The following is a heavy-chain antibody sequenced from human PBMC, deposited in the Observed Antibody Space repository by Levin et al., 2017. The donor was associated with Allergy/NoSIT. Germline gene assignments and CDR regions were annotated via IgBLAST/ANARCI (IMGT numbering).Heavy chain of an antibody. CDR1: GGSISSGGYY. CDR2: IYYSGST. Sequence: PSETLSLTCTVSGGSISSGGYYWSWIRQHPGKGLEWIGYIYYSGSTYYNPSLKSRVTISVDTSKNQFSLKLSSVTAADTAVYYCARGIWSGYDFDYWGQGTLVTVSS. CDR3: ARGIWSGYDFDY. J-gene: IGHJ4*02. D-gene: IGHD5-12*01. V-gene: IGHV4-31*03.